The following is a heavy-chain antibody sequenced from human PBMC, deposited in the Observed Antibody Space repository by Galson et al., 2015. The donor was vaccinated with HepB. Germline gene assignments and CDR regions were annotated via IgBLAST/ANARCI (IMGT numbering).Heavy chain of an antibody. J-gene: IGHJ4*02. V-gene: IGHV3-23*01. CDR1: GFTFSDYA. CDR2: ITGGGGTT. CDR3: AKDVTWGSGGMFYFDY. D-gene: IGHD7-27*01. Sequence: LRLSCAATGFTFSDYAMSWVRQAPGKGLEWVSFITGGGGTTYYANSVRGRFTISRDNSENRMFLQMDSLRAEDTAVYYCAKDVTWGSGGMFYFDYWGQGTLVTVSS.